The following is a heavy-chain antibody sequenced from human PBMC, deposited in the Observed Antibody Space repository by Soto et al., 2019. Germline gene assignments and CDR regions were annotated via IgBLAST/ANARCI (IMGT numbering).Heavy chain of an antibody. Sequence: QVQLVQSGAEVKKPGSSVKVSCKASGGTFSSYAISWVRQAPGQWLEWMGGIIPICGTPNYAQKFQGRVTITADEPTSTAYMELSSLRSEDTAVYYCSGIAAPRYYYGMDVWGQGTTVTVSS. J-gene: IGHJ6*02. V-gene: IGHV1-69*12. CDR3: SGIAAPRYYYGMDV. CDR2: IIPICGTP. CDR1: GGTFSSYA. D-gene: IGHD6-13*01.